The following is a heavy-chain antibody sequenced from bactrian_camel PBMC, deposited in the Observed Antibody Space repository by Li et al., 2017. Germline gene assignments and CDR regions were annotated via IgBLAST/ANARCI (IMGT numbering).Heavy chain of an antibody. CDR2: IGNGMP. J-gene: IGHJ6*01. D-gene: IGHD4*01. Sequence: VQLVESGGGSVQAGGSLRLSCAASGYTFGSMCAGWFREGLGKEREWGASIGNGMPVYADSLEGRFTISRDNAKNMVYLQMNSMKSEDTALYYCATDLGYYNDYWAFGYWGEGTQVTVS. CDR1: GYTFGSMC. CDR3: ATDLGYYNDYWAFGY. V-gene: IGHV3S55*01.